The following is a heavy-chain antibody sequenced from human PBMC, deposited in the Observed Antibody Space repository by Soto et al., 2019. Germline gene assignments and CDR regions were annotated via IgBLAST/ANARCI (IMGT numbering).Heavy chain of an antibody. Sequence: VGSLRLSCAASGFNFSIYGMHWVRQAPGKGLEWVAIIWYDGSNKYHADSVKGRFTISRDNSKNTLYLQMNSLRVEDTAVYYCARGTPTDYWGQGSLVTVSS. CDR1: GFNFSIYG. CDR2: IWYDGSNK. CDR3: ARGTPTDY. V-gene: IGHV3-33*01. J-gene: IGHJ4*02.